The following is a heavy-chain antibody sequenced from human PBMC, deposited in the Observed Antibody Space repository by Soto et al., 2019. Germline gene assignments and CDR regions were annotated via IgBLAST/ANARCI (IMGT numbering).Heavy chain of an antibody. J-gene: IGHJ5*02. CDR3: ARETTRGFDP. CDR1: GYTFTSYD. V-gene: IGHV1-8*01. D-gene: IGHD1-1*01. CDR2: MNPNSGNT. Sequence: QVQLVQSGAEVKKPGASVKVSCKASGYTFTSYDINWVRQATGQGLEWMGWMNPNSGNTAYVQKFLGRVTMTRNTSISTAYMELSSLRSDATAVYYCARETTRGFDPWGQGTLVTVSS.